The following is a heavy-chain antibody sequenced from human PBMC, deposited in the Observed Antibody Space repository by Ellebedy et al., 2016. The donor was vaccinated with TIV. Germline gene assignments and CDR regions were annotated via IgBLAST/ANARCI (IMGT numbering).Heavy chain of an antibody. CDR1: GGSISSYY. V-gene: IGHV4-59*08. Sequence: MPGGSLRLSCTVSGGSISSYYWSWIRQPPGKGLEWIGYIYYSGSTNYNPSLKSRVTISVDTSKNQFSLKLSSVTAADTAVYYCARLLLYSSGWYAAGWFDPWGQGTLVTVSS. D-gene: IGHD6-19*01. CDR2: IYYSGST. CDR3: ARLLLYSSGWYAAGWFDP. J-gene: IGHJ5*02.